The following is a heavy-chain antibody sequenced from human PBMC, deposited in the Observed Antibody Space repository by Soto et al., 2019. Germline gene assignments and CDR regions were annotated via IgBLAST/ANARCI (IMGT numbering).Heavy chain of an antibody. CDR3: VGDGDGGCCSSWFVP. Sequence: VQLVESGGGLVQPGGSLRLSCAASGFTFGSYEMNWVRQAPGKGLEWVSYISGSGDTIYYADSVRGRFTISRDNAKNSVYLQMNSLRVEDTAIYYCVGDGDGGCCSSWFVPWGQGTLVTVSS. CDR2: ISGSGDTI. J-gene: IGHJ5*02. D-gene: IGHD2-21*02. V-gene: IGHV3-48*03. CDR1: GFTFGSYE.